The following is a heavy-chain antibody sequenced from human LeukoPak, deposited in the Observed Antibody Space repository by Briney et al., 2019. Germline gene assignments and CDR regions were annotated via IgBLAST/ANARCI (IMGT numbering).Heavy chain of an antibody. D-gene: IGHD5-24*01. Sequence: SETLSLTCTVSGGSISGYYWSWIRQPPGKGLEWIGYIYYSGSSNYIPSLKGRVTISADTSKNQFSLKLTSVTAADTAVYYCARGKETATNWGQGTLVTVSS. J-gene: IGHJ4*02. CDR2: IYYSGSS. CDR1: GGSISGYY. CDR3: ARGKETATN. V-gene: IGHV4-59*01.